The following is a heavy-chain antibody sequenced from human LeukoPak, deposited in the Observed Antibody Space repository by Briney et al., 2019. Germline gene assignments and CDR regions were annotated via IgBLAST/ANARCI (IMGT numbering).Heavy chain of an antibody. J-gene: IGHJ3*02. Sequence: ASVKVSCKASGYTFTDYYMHWVRQAPGQGLEWMGWINPNSGGTNYAQKFQGRVTMTRDTFISTAYMELSRLRSDDTAVYYCARWPVTGDDAFDIWGQGTMVTVSS. CDR2: INPNSGGT. D-gene: IGHD7-27*01. CDR3: ARWPVTGDDAFDI. CDR1: GYTFTDYY. V-gene: IGHV1-2*02.